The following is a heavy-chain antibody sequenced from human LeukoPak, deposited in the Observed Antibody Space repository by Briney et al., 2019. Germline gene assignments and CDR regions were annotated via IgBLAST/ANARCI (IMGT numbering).Heavy chain of an antibody. J-gene: IGHJ5*02. CDR1: GFTFSSYG. V-gene: IGHV3-30*18. CDR3: AKDPGFDP. Sequence: GRSLRLSCAASGFTFSSYGMHWVRQAPGKGLEWVAVISYDGSNKYYADSVKGRFTISRDNSKNTLYLQMNSLRAEDTAVYYCAKDPGFDPWGQGTLVTVSS. CDR2: ISYDGSNK.